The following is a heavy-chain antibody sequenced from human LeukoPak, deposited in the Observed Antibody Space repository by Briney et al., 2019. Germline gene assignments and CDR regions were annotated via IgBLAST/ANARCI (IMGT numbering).Heavy chain of an antibody. CDR1: GGTFSSYA. V-gene: IGHV1-69*01. CDR3: ARSKEDYYGSGRNRLNYYYYMDV. J-gene: IGHJ6*03. CDR2: IILIFGTA. D-gene: IGHD3-10*01. Sequence: SVKLSCKASGGTFSSYAISWVRLTPGQGLEWMGGIILIFGTANYAQKCQGRVTITADESTSTAYVETSSLRSEDTAVYYCARSKEDYYGSGRNRLNYYYYMDVWGKGTTVTVSS.